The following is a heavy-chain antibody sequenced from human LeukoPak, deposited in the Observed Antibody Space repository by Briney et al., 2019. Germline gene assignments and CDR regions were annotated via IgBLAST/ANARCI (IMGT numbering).Heavy chain of an antibody. J-gene: IGHJ3*02. Sequence: GGSLRLSCAASGFTFSSYAMSWVRQAPGKGLEWVSAISGSGDSTYYADSVKGRFTIARDNSKNTLYLQMNSLRAEDTAVYYCAKDQGGGGSYPPDAFDIWGQGTMVTVSS. D-gene: IGHD1-26*01. V-gene: IGHV3-23*01. CDR1: GFTFSSYA. CDR3: AKDQGGGGSYPPDAFDI. CDR2: ISGSGDST.